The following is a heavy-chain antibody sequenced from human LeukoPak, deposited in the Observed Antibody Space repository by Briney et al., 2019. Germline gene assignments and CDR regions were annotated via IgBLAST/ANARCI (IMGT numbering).Heavy chain of an antibody. J-gene: IGHJ6*03. Sequence: ASVKVSCKASGYTFTSYDINWVRQATGQGLEWMGWMNPNSGNTGYAQKFQGRVTITRNTSISTAYMELSSLRSEDTAVYYCARGSVYYYYMDVWGKGTTVTVSS. CDR1: GYTFTSYD. CDR3: ARGSVYYYYMDV. CDR2: MNPNSGNT. V-gene: IGHV1-8*03.